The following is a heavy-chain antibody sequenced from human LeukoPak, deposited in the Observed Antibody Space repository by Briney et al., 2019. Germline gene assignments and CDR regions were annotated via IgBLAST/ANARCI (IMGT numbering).Heavy chain of an antibody. CDR2: IYSGGST. CDR3: ARDSGWGAFDI. D-gene: IGHD6-19*01. Sequence: GGSLRLSCAACGFTVSSNYMSWVRQAPGKGLEWVSVIYSGGSTYYADSVKGRFTISRDNSKNTLYLQMNSLRAEDTAVYYCARDSGWGAFDIWGQGTMVTVSS. V-gene: IGHV3-53*01. CDR1: GFTVSSNY. J-gene: IGHJ3*02.